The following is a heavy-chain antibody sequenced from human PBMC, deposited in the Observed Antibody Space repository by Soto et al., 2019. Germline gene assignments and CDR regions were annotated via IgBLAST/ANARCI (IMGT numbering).Heavy chain of an antibody. CDR2: IYSGGST. D-gene: IGHD3-10*01. V-gene: IGHV3-66*01. CDR3: ARVGEYGSGSYYNAGLDY. Sequence: EVQLVESGGGLVQPGGSLRLSCAASGFTVSSNYMSWVRQAPGKGLEWVSVIYSGGSTYYADSVKGRFTISRDNSKNTVYLQMNSLRAEDTAVYYCARVGEYGSGSYYNAGLDYWGQGTLVTVSS. J-gene: IGHJ4*02. CDR1: GFTVSSNY.